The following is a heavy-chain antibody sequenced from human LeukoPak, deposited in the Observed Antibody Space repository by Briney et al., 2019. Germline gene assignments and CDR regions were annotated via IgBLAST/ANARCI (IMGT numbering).Heavy chain of an antibody. V-gene: IGHV4-4*07. Sequence: SETLSLTCTVSGGSISSYYWSWIRQPAGKGLEWIGRIYTSGSTNYNPSLTSRVTISVDTSKNKFSLKLSSVTAADTAVYYCARELGVDCSSTSCYVGWFDPWGQGTLVTVSS. CDR3: ARELGVDCSSTSCYVGWFDP. J-gene: IGHJ5*02. CDR1: GGSISSYY. CDR2: IYTSGST. D-gene: IGHD2-2*01.